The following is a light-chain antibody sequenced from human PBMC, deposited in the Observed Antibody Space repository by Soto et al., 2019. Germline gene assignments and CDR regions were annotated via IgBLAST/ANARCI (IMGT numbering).Light chain of an antibody. V-gene: IGKV1-5*03. CDR1: QNIGIY. CDR3: QQYYSHSS. Sequence: DIQVSQSPSTLSASVGARVPITCRASQNIGIYLAWYQQKPGKAPKLLIQKTSSLESGVPARFSGSGSGTELTLTISSLQPDDFATYYCQQYYSHSSFGQGTKVDIK. J-gene: IGKJ1*01. CDR2: KTS.